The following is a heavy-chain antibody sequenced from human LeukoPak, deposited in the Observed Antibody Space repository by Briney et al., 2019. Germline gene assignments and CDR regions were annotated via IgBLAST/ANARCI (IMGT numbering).Heavy chain of an antibody. CDR2: IYTSGST. J-gene: IGHJ4*02. CDR1: GGSISSYY. CDR3: ARERGPDYYDSSGYYDY. Sequence: SETLSLTCTVSGGSISSYYWSWIRQPAGKGLEWIGRIYTSGSTNYNPSLKSRVTMSVHTSKNQFSLKLSSVTAADTAVYYCARERGPDYYDSSGYYDYWGQGTLVTVSS. D-gene: IGHD3-22*01. V-gene: IGHV4-4*07.